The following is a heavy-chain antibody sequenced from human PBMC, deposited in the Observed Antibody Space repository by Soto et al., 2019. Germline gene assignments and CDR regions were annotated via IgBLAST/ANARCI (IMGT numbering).Heavy chain of an antibody. Sequence: QVHLVQSGAEVKKPGASVKVSCKASGYTFTSYGITWVRQAPGQGLEWMGWISAHNGNTDYAQTLQGRVIVTRDTSTSKAYMELRSLRSDDTAVYYWARGRYGDYWGQGALVTVSS. V-gene: IGHV1-18*01. CDR3: ARGRYGDY. D-gene: IGHD1-1*01. CDR1: GYTFTSYG. J-gene: IGHJ4*02. CDR2: ISAHNGNT.